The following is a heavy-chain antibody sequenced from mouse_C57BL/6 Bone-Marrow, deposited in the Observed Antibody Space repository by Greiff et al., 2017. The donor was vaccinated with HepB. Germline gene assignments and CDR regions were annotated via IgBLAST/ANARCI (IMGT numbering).Heavy chain of an antibody. D-gene: IGHD1-1*01. CDR1: GFNIKDDY. Sequence: EVQLQQSGAELVRPGASVKLSCTASGFNIKDDYMHWVKQRPEQGLEWIGWIDPENGDTEYASKFQGKATITADTSSNTAYLQLSSLTSEDTAVYYCTTPNGSRYFDVWGTGTTVTVSS. CDR2: IDPENGDT. J-gene: IGHJ1*03. CDR3: TTPNGSRYFDV. V-gene: IGHV14-4*01.